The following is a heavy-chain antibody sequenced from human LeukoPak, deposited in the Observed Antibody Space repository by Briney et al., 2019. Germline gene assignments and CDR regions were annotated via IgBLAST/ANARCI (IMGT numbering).Heavy chain of an antibody. CDR1: GGTFSSYA. V-gene: IGHV3-30*04. CDR3: ARDYYYDSSGYHYYFDY. D-gene: IGHD3-22*01. Sequence: SCKASGGTFSSYAMHWVRQAPGKGLEWVAVISYDGSNKYYADSVKGRFTISRDNSKNTLYLQMNSLRAEDTAVYYCARDYYYDSSGYHYYFDYWGQGTLVTVSS. J-gene: IGHJ4*02. CDR2: ISYDGSNK.